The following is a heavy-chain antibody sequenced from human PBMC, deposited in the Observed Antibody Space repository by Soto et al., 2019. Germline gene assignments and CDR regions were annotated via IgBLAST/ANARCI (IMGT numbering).Heavy chain of an antibody. CDR1: GGSISSGGYY. J-gene: IGHJ4*02. Sequence: QVQLQESGPGLVKPSQTLSLTCTVSGGSISSGGYYWSWIRQHPGKGLEWIGYIYYSGSTYHNPSLKSRVTISVDTSKNQCSLKLSSVTAADTAVYYCATYGSGTYKPTTFDYWGQGTLVTVSS. CDR3: ATYGSGTYKPTTFDY. V-gene: IGHV4-31*03. D-gene: IGHD3-10*01. CDR2: IYYSGST.